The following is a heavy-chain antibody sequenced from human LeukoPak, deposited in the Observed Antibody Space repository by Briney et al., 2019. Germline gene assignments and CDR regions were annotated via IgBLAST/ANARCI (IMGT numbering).Heavy chain of an antibody. CDR2: IYYSGST. J-gene: IGHJ4*02. CDR3: ARHLLYFDDLTGYAPAEY. V-gene: IGHV4-39*01. D-gene: IGHD3-9*01. Sequence: SQTLSPTCTVSGGSITTSSFYCGSVRQPPGDWLGWIGSIYYSGSTYYNPCLNSRGTISVDTSKEQFSLKLSSVTAADTAVYYCARHLLYFDDLTGYAPAEYWGRGTLVIVS. CDR1: GGSITTSSFY.